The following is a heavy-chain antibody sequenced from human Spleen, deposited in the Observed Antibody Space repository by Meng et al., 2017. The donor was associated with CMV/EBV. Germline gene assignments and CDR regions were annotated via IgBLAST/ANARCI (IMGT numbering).Heavy chain of an antibody. J-gene: IGHJ4*02. V-gene: IGHV1-69*05. Sequence: SGGTFSSYAISLVRQAPGQGLEWMGGIIPIFGTANYAQKFQGRVTITTDESTSTAYMELGSLRSEDTAVDYCARVGYSSSSEGIFDYWGQGTLVTVSS. D-gene: IGHD6-6*01. CDR2: IIPIFGTA. CDR3: ARVGYSSSSEGIFDY. CDR1: GGTFSSYA.